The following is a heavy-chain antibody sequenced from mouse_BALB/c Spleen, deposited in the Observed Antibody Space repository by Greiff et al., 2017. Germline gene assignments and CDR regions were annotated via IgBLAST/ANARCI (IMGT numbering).Heavy chain of an antibody. J-gene: IGHJ4*01. V-gene: IGHV5-4*02. CDR1: GFTFSDYY. D-gene: IGHD1-1*01. CDR3: ARDANLLLRYYYAMDY. CDR2: ISDGGSYT. Sequence: EVKVVESGGGLVKPGGSLKLSCAASGFTFSDYYMYWVRQTPEKRLEWVATISDGGSYTYYPDSVKGRFTISRDNAKNNLYLQMSSLKSEDTAMYYCARDANLLLRYYYAMDYWGQGTSVTVSS.